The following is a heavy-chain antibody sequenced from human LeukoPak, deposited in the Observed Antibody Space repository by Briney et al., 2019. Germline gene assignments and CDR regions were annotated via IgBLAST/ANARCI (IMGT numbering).Heavy chain of an antibody. CDR2: IYHSGST. J-gene: IGHJ5*02. CDR3: AGTTVSYWFDP. D-gene: IGHD4-17*01. Sequence: PSETLSLTCTVSGYSISTGYYWGWIRQPPGKGLEWIGEIYHSGSTNYNPSLKSRVTISVDKSKNQFSLKLSSVTAADTAVYYCAGTTVSYWFDPWGQGTLVTVSS. CDR1: GYSISTGYY. V-gene: IGHV4-38-2*02.